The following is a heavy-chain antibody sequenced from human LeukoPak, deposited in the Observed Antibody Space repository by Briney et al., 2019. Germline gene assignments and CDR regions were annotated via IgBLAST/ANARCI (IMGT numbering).Heavy chain of an antibody. Sequence: PGGSLRLSCAASGFTVSSIHMVWVRQAPGKGREGVSATYTGGNSYSADSVKGRFIISRDISKTTLYLPMNSLRAEASALYHCARGGRGSAAVVAPRSFDIWGQGTMVTVSS. V-gene: IGHV3-53*01. CDR3: ARGGRGSAAVVAPRSFDI. CDR1: GFTVSSIH. CDR2: TYTGGNS. D-gene: IGHD3-22*01. J-gene: IGHJ3*02.